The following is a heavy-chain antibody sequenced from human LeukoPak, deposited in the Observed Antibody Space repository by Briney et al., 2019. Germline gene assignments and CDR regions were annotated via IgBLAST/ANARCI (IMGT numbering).Heavy chain of an antibody. CDR3: ARGGCDILTGYYAFDY. V-gene: IGHV4-59*01. J-gene: IGHJ4*02. CDR1: GGSISSYY. Sequence: SETLSLTCTVSGGSISSYYWSWIRQPPGKGLEWIGYIYYSGSTNYNPSLKSRVTISVDTSKNQFSLKLSSVTAADTAVYYCARGGCDILTGYYAFDYWGQGTLVTVSS. CDR2: IYYSGST. D-gene: IGHD3-9*01.